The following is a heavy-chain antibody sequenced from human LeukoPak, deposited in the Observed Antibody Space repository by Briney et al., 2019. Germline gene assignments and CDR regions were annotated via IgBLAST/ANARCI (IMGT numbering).Heavy chain of an antibody. Sequence: GAPLQISSKGSGSIFIRNWIGWVRQLPGKDLEWMAIIYPGDSDTRYSPSFQGQVTISADKSISTAYLQWSSLTASDTAMYYCARLGISATYFDFWGQGTLVTVSS. J-gene: IGHJ4*02. V-gene: IGHV5-51*01. CDR1: GSIFIRNW. D-gene: IGHD2-15*01. CDR2: IYPGDSDT. CDR3: ARLGISATYFDF.